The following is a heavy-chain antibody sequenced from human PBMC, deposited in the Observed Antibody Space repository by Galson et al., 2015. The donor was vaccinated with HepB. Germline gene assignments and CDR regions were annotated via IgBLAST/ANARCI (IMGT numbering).Heavy chain of an antibody. CDR2: IIPLVGVA. Sequence: SCKAFGISSYSIDWVRQVPGPGLEWMGRIIPLVGVANPAYRYQGRITMPADKSTSTIYMELMGLTSEDTAIYYCARGYYGSGTLYRWGQGTPVTVSS. CDR1: GISSYS. CDR3: ARGYYGSGTLYR. V-gene: IGHV1-69*02. J-gene: IGHJ4*01. D-gene: IGHD3-10*01.